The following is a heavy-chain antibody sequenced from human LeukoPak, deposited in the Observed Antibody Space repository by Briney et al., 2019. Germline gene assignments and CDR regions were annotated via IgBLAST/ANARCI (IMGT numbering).Heavy chain of an antibody. CDR2: IWYDGSNK. Sequence: PGGSLRLSCAASGFTFSSYGMHWVRQAPGKGLEWVAVIWYDGSNKYYADSVKGRFTISRDNSKNTLYLQMNSLRAEDTAVYYCAKYHWDDDAFDIWGQGTMVTVSS. D-gene: IGHD1-1*01. V-gene: IGHV3-33*06. CDR3: AKYHWDDDAFDI. CDR1: GFTFSSYG. J-gene: IGHJ3*02.